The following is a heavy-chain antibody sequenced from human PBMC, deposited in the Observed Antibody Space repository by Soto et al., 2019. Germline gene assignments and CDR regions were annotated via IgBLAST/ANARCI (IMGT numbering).Heavy chain of an antibody. CDR3: VRTVAVAGTNVPDYFDH. CDR2: SHQSGIT. Sequence: SETLSLTCAVSGYAISNGYYWGRVRQPPGKGLEWIGDSHQSGITHHSPSLKGRVITSMLTSKNQFSLDLISVTAADTAVYYCVRTVAVAGTNVPDYFDHWGQGIQVTVSS. D-gene: IGHD6-19*01. J-gene: IGHJ4*02. V-gene: IGHV4-38-2*01. CDR1: GYAISNGYY.